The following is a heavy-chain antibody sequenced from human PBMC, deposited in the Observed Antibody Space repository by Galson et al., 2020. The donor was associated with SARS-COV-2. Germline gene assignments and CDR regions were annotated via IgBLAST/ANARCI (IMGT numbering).Heavy chain of an antibody. Sequence: GESLKISCAASGFTFSSYSMNWVRQAPGKGLEWVSSISSSSSYIYYADSVKGRFTISRDNAKNSLYLQMNSLRAEDTAVYYCARDEGSIVANAFDIWGQGTMVTVSS. CDR2: ISSSSSYI. J-gene: IGHJ3*02. CDR1: GFTFSSYS. D-gene: IGHD5-12*01. CDR3: ARDEGSIVANAFDI. V-gene: IGHV3-21*01.